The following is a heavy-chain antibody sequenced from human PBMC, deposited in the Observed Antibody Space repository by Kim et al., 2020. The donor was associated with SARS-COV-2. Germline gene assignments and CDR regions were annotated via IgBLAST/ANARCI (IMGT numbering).Heavy chain of an antibody. J-gene: IGHJ6*03. CDR2: LSSSGSTI. CDR1: GFTFSDYY. CDR3: GRGYYNSVMWDFYYYYM. D-gene: IGHD3-9*01. Sequence: GGSLRLSCAASGFTFSDYYMSWIRQAPGKGLEWVSYLSSSGSTIYHADSVNSRFTTSRDNARNLLHLQMNSRSAEDSAVYYCGRGYYNSVMWDFYYYYM. V-gene: IGHV3-11*01.